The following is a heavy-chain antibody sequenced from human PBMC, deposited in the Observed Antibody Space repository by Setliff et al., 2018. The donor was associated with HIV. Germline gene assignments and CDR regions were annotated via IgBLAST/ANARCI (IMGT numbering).Heavy chain of an antibody. CDR3: AKNLFSSRWSPLDS. CDR2: IRYDESDK. CDR1: GFTFSSYG. Sequence: GGSLRLSCAASGFTFSSYGMHWVRQAPGKGLEWVAVIRYDESDKDYADSVKGRFTISRDNSKNTLYLQMNRLRSEDTAVYYCAKNLFSSRWSPLDSWGQGTLVTVSS. V-gene: IGHV3-30*02. D-gene: IGHD6-13*01. J-gene: IGHJ4*02.